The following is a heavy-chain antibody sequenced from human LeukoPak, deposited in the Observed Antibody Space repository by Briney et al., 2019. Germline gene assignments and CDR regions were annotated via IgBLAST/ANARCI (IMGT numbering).Heavy chain of an antibody. D-gene: IGHD1-26*01. Sequence: GGSLRLSCAASGFTFSSYGMHWVRQAPGKGLEWVAVISYDGSNKYYADSVKGRFTISRDNSKNTLYLQMNSLRAEDTAVYYCARDEGWELITGTYLYWGQGTLVTVSS. V-gene: IGHV3-30*03. J-gene: IGHJ4*02. CDR2: ISYDGSNK. CDR3: ARDEGWELITGTYLY. CDR1: GFTFSSYG.